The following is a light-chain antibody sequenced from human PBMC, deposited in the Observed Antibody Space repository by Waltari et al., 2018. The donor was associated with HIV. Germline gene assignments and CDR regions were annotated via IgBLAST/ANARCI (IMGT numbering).Light chain of an antibody. CDR3: AAWDDSLRGWV. CDR2: RSN. V-gene: IGLV1-47*01. Sequence: QSVLTQPHSASGTPGQRVTISCSGSSSNIATNSVDLCQQLPGTTPKLRIYRSNQRPSGVPDRFSGSKSGTSGSLAISGLRSEDEADYYCAAWDDSLRGWVFGGGTKLTVL. CDR1: SSNIATNS. J-gene: IGLJ3*02.